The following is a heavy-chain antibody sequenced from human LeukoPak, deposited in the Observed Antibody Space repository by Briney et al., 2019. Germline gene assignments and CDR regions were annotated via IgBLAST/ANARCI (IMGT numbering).Heavy chain of an antibody. J-gene: IGHJ4*02. CDR1: GYTLTELS. D-gene: IGHD1-26*01. CDR2: FDPEDGET. V-gene: IGHV1-24*01. CDR3: ATVGSWWEL. Sequence: GASVTVSCTVSGYTLTELSMHWVRQAPGKGLEWMGGFDPEDGETIYAQRFQGRVTMTEDTSTDTAYMELSSLRSEDTAVYYCATVGSWWELWGQGTLVTVSS.